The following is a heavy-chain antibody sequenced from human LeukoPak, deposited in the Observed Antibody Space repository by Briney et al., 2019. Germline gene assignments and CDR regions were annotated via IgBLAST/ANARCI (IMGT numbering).Heavy chain of an antibody. Sequence: SQTLSLTCTVSGGSISSGSYYWSWIRQPPGKGLEWIGYIYYSGSTNYNPSLKSRVTISVDTSKNQFSLKLSSVTAADTAVYYCATHSSSWARFDYWGQGTLVTVSS. CDR3: ATHSSSWARFDY. D-gene: IGHD6-13*01. J-gene: IGHJ4*02. CDR2: IYYSGST. CDR1: GGSISSGSYY. V-gene: IGHV4-61*01.